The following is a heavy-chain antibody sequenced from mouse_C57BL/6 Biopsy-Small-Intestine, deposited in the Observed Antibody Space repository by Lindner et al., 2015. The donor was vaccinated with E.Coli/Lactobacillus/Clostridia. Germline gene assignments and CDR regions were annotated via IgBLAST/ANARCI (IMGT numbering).Heavy chain of an antibody. J-gene: IGHJ3*01. V-gene: IGHV5-17*01. Sequence: EVQLQESGGGLVKPGGSLKLSCAASGFTFSDYGMHWVRQAPEKGLEWVAYISSGSSTIYYADTVKGRFTISRDNAKNTLFLQMTSLRSEDTAMYYCANDGYPWFAYWGQGTLVTVSA. D-gene: IGHD2-3*01. CDR2: ISSGSSTI. CDR1: GFTFSDYG. CDR3: ANDGYPWFAY.